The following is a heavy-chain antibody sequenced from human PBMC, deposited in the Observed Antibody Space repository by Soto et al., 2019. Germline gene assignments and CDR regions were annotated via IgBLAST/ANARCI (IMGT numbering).Heavy chain of an antibody. Sequence: PSETLSLTCTVSGDSIRSYYWSWIRQPPGKGLEWIGYIYYSGYTSYNPSLKSRVTISVDTSKNQFSLKLSSVTAADTAVYYCARGRGGLYYDILTGYWEERVFDYWGQGTLVTVSS. V-gene: IGHV4-59*12. CDR1: GDSIRSYY. D-gene: IGHD3-9*01. J-gene: IGHJ4*02. CDR2: IYYSGYT. CDR3: ARGRGGLYYDILTGYWEERVFDY.